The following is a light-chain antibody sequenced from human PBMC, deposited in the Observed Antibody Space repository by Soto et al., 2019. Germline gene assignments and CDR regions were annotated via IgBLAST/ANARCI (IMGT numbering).Light chain of an antibody. V-gene: IGLV2-23*01. J-gene: IGLJ1*01. Sequence: QSVLTQPASVSGSPGQSITISCTGTSSDVGSYNLVSWYQQHPGKAPKVMIYEGSKRPSGVSNRFSGSKSGNTASLTISGLQAEDEADYYCCSYAGSSTYVFGAGTKDTVL. CDR2: EGS. CDR3: CSYAGSSTYV. CDR1: SSDVGSYNL.